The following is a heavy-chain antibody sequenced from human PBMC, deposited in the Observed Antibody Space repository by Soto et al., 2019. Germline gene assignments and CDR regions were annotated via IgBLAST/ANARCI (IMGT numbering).Heavy chain of an antibody. CDR3: AITGAGYYIV. D-gene: IGHD3-3*01. Sequence: GGSLRLSCASSGFTVISNYLSWVRQAPGKGLEWVSVIFSADNTHYADSVKGRFTISRDNSKNTVFLQMNSLGAEDTAVYYCAITGAGYYIVWGQGTPVTVSS. CDR2: IFSADNT. J-gene: IGHJ4*02. CDR1: GFTVISNY. V-gene: IGHV3-53*01.